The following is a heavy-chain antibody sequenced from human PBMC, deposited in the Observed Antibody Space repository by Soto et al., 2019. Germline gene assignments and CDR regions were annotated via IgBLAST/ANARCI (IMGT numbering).Heavy chain of an antibody. J-gene: IGHJ4*02. D-gene: IGHD3-3*01. V-gene: IGHV4-39*01. CDR2: IYYSGST. Sequence: SQTLSLTCTVSGGSISSSSYYWGWIRQPPGKGLEWIGSIYYSGSTYYNPSLKSRVTISVDTSKNQFSLKLSSVTAADTAVYYCARAYDFWSGRYPYYFDYWGQGTLVTVSS. CDR3: ARAYDFWSGRYPYYFDY. CDR1: GGSISSSSYY.